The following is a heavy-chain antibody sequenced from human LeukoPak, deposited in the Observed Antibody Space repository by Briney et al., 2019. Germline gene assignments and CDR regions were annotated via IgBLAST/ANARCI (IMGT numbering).Heavy chain of an antibody. J-gene: IGHJ5*02. CDR2: INSDGSSG. CDR1: GFTFSTYW. D-gene: IGHD3-10*01. V-gene: IGHV3-74*01. Sequence: PGGSLRLSCAASGFTFSTYWMHWVRQAPGKGLLWVSRINSDGSSGSSADSVKGRFKISRDKAKNTMYLQMNNMRAEDTDVYYCASHRVVQGVFDTWGQGTLVTVSS. CDR3: ASHRVVQGVFDT.